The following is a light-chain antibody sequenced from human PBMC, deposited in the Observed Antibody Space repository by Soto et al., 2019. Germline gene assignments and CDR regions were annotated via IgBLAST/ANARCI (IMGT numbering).Light chain of an antibody. J-gene: IGKJ4*01. Sequence: EIVLTQSPATLSLSPGERATLSCRASQSVSSYLAWYQQKPGQAPRLLIYDASNRATGFPARFSGSGSGTEFNLTISSLQSEDFGVYYCQQYNNWPRATFGGGTKVEIK. V-gene: IGKV3-15*01. CDR3: QQYNNWPRAT. CDR1: QSVSSY. CDR2: DAS.